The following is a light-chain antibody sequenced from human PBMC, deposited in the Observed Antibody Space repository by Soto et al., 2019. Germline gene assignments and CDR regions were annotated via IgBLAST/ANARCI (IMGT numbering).Light chain of an antibody. V-gene: IGKV3-20*01. CDR3: QQYGGSPRT. Sequence: GERATLSCRASQSISSPYLAWYQQKPGQAPRLLIHGASNRATGIPDRFSGSGSGTDFTLTISRLEPEDFAVYYCQQYGGSPRTFGQGTKVDIK. CDR1: QSISSPY. J-gene: IGKJ1*01. CDR2: GAS.